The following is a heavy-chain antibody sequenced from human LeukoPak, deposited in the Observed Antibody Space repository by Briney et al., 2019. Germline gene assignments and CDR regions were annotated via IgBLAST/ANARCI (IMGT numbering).Heavy chain of an antibody. CDR2: ISVSGGST. V-gene: IGHV3-23*01. J-gene: IGHJ3*02. CDR3: AKIPYRGAFDI. Sequence: PGGSLRLSCAASGFTFSSYAMICVRQAPGKGLEWVSAISVSGGSTYYADSAEGRFTISRENSKNTLYLKINSLRAEETAVYYCAKIPYRGAFDIWGQGTMVTVSS. CDR1: GFTFSSYA. D-gene: IGHD3-10*01.